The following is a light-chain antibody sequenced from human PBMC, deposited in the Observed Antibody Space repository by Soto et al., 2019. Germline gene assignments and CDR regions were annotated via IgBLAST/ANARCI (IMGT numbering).Light chain of an antibody. J-gene: IGLJ1*01. CDR3: SSYTSSSTYV. CDR1: RSDVVGDNY. CDR2: DVS. Sequence: QSALTQPASVSGSPGQSIAISCTGTRSDVVGDNYVSWYQQHPVKAPKLMVYDVSNRPSGVSNRFSGSKSGNTASLTISGLQAEDEADYYCSSYTSSSTYVFGTGTKVTVL. V-gene: IGLV2-14*01.